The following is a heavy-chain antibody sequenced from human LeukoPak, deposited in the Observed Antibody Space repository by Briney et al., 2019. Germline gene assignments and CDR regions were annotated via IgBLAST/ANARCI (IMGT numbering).Heavy chain of an antibody. D-gene: IGHD3-10*01. Sequence: PSETLSLTCTVTGGSVSSGSYYWSWIRQPPGKGLEWIGYIYYSGSTYYNPSLKSRVTISVDTSKNQFSLKLSSVTAADTAVYYCAKSGSGVEESYYYYGMDVWGQGTTVTVSS. J-gene: IGHJ6*02. CDR1: GGSVSSGSYY. CDR3: AKSGSGVEESYYYYGMDV. V-gene: IGHV4-61*01. CDR2: IYYSGST.